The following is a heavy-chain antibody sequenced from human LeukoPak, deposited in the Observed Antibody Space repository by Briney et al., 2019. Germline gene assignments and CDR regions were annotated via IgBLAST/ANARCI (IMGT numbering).Heavy chain of an antibody. J-gene: IGHJ4*02. Sequence: GRSLRLSCTASGFTFGDYAMSWVRQAPGKGLEWVGFIRSKAYGGTTEYAASVKGRFTISRDDSKSIAYLQMNSLKTEDTAVYYCTRDAHVVVVAAVYFDYWGQGTLVTVSS. CDR2: IRSKAYGGTT. CDR1: GFTFGDYA. CDR3: TRDAHVVVVAAVYFDY. V-gene: IGHV3-49*04. D-gene: IGHD2-15*01.